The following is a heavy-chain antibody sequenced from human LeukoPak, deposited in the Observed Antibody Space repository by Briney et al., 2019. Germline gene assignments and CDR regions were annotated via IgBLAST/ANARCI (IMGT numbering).Heavy chain of an antibody. V-gene: IGHV5-51*01. CDR1: GYSFSNYW. CDR3: ARHAGLSRAFWFDP. CDR2: IYPIDSDT. Sequence: GESLKISCKGSGYSFSNYWIAWVRQMPGKGLEWMGMIYPIDSDTTYSPSFQGQVTISADKSISTAYLQWSSLKASDTAMYYCARHAGLSRAFWFDPWGQGTLVTVSS. J-gene: IGHJ5*02.